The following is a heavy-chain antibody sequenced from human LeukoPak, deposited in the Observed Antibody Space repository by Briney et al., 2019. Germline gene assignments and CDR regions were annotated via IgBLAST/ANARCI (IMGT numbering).Heavy chain of an antibody. J-gene: IGHJ6*03. V-gene: IGHV3-11*03. CDR3: ASAAAASYYYYMDV. D-gene: IGHD6-13*01. Sequence: GRFTISRDNAKNSLYLQMNSLRAEDTAVYYCASAAAASYYYYMDVWGKGTTVTVSS.